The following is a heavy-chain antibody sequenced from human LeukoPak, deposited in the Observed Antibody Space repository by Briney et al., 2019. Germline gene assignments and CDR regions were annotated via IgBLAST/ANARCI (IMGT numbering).Heavy chain of an antibody. J-gene: IGHJ4*02. Sequence: ASVKVSCKASGYTFSTYSISWVRQAPGQGLEWMGWISAYTGHTNYAQKLQGRVTMTTDTSTSTAYMELRSLRPDDTAVYYSARDYYDSSGYYDYWGQGTLVTVSS. CDR2: ISAYTGHT. CDR1: GYTFSTYS. CDR3: ARDYYDSSGYYDY. D-gene: IGHD3-22*01. V-gene: IGHV1-18*01.